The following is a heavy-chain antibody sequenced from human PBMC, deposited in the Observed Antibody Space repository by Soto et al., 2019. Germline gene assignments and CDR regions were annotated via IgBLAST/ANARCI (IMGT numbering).Heavy chain of an antibody. CDR1: GDSVSSRSYY. CDR3: ARDIRGYSRAFDY. V-gene: IGHV4-61*01. J-gene: IGHJ4*02. CDR2: IDYSGNT. Sequence: PSETLSLTCTVSGDSVSSRSYYWTWVRQPPGKGLEWIGYIDYSGNTNYDPSLQSRVTMSLDTSKNQFSLKLTSVTAADTAFYYCARDIRGYSRAFDYWGQGSMVTVSS. D-gene: IGHD5-18*01.